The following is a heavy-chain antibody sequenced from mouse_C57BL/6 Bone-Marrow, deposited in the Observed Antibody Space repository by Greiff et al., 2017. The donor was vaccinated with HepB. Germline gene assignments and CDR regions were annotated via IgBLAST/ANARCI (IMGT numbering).Heavy chain of an antibody. CDR2: IYPRSGNT. V-gene: IGHV1-81*01. Sequence: QVQLKESGAELARPGASVKLSCKASGYTFTSYGISWVKQRTGQGLEWIGEIYPRSGNTYYNEKFKGKATLTADKSSSTAYMELRSLTSEDSAVYFCAGGITTVVASLDVWGTGTAVTVSS. D-gene: IGHD1-1*01. J-gene: IGHJ1*03. CDR3: AGGITTVVASLDV. CDR1: GYTFTSYG.